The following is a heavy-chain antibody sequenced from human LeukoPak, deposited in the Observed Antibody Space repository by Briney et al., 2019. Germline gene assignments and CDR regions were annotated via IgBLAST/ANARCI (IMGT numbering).Heavy chain of an antibody. CDR3: ARAHQRITMIVVGY. CDR1: GYTFTGYY. D-gene: IGHD3-22*01. J-gene: IGHJ4*02. V-gene: IGHV1-2*02. Sequence: ASVKVSCKASGYTFTGYYMHWVRQAPGQGLEWMGWINPNSGGTNYAQKFQGGVTMTRDTSISTAYMELSRLRSDDTAVYYCARAHQRITMIVVGYWGQGTLVTVSS. CDR2: INPNSGGT.